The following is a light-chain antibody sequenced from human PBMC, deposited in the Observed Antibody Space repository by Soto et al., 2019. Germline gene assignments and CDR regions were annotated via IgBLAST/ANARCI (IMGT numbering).Light chain of an antibody. J-gene: IGLJ3*02. Sequence: QSVLTQPPSASGTPGQRVTISCSGSTSNIGTNYVYWYQQLPGTAPKLLIYRSNQRPSGVPDRFSGSKSGTSASLAISGLRSEDEADYYCAAWDDSLSEWVFGGGTKVTVL. CDR1: TSNIGTNY. CDR3: AAWDDSLSEWV. CDR2: RSN. V-gene: IGLV1-47*01.